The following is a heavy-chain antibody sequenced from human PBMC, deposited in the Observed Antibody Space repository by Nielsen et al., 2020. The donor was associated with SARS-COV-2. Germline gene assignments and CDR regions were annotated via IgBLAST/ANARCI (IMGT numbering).Heavy chain of an antibody. CDR1: GFTFSSYS. D-gene: IGHD5-24*01. J-gene: IGHJ4*02. CDR3: ARDSSRDGYNYVDY. V-gene: IGHV3-48*02. Sequence: GVLKISCAASGFTFSSYSMNWVRQAPGKGLEWVSYISSSSSTIYYADSVKGRFTISRDNAKNSLYLQMNSLRDEDTAVYYCARDSSRDGYNYVDYWGQGTLVTVSS. CDR2: ISSSSSTI.